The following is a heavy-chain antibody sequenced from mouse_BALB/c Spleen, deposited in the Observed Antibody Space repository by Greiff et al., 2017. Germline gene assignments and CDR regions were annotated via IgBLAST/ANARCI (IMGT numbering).Heavy chain of an antibody. CDR2: INPGSGGT. V-gene: IGHV1-54*01. J-gene: IGHJ4*01. D-gene: IGHD2-4*01. CDR1: GYAFTNYL. Sequence: QVQLQQSGAELVRPGTSVKVSCKASGYAFTNYLIEWVKQRPGQGLEWIGVINPGSGGTNYNEKFKGKATLTADKSSSTAYMQLSSLTSDDSAVYFCARNMISMDYWGQGTSVTVSS. CDR3: ARNMISMDY.